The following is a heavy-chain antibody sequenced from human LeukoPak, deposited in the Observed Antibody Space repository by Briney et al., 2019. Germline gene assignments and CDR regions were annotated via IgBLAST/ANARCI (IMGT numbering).Heavy chain of an antibody. Sequence: NPGESLKISCQGSGSSFINYWIGWVRQMPGKGLEWMGIIDPGDSTTRYSPSFQGQVTISADKSISTAYLQWNSLKASDTAMYYCARPVAANLWADYWGQGTLVTVSS. CDR1: GSSFINYW. J-gene: IGHJ4*02. V-gene: IGHV5-51*01. CDR2: IDPGDSTT. D-gene: IGHD2-15*01. CDR3: ARPVAANLWADY.